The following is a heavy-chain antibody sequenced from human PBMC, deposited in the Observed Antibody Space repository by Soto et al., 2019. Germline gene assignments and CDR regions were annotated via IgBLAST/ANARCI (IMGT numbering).Heavy chain of an antibody. J-gene: IGHJ6*02. V-gene: IGHV2-26*01. Sequence: ESGPTLVNPTETLTLTCTVSGFSLSNARMGVSWIRQPPGKALYWLAHIFSNDEKSYSTSLKSRLTISKDTSKSQVVLTMTNMDPVDTATYYCARISRGYSGYDHFFGYYYGMDVWGQGTTVTVSS. CDR1: GFSLSNARMG. CDR2: IFSNDEK. D-gene: IGHD5-12*01. CDR3: ARISRGYSGYDHFFGYYYGMDV.